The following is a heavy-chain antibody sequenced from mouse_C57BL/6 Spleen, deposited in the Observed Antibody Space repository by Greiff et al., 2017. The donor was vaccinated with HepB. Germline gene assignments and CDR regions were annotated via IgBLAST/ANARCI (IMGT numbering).Heavy chain of an antibody. CDR2: ISDGGSYT. CDR1: GFTFSSYA. V-gene: IGHV5-4*03. D-gene: IGHD2-5*01. J-gene: IGHJ1*03. Sequence: EVQGVESGGGLVKPGGSLKLSCAASGFTFSSYAMSWVRQTPEKRLEWVATISDGGSYTYYPDNVKGRFTISRDNAKNNLYLQMSHLKSEDTAMYYCARRGYSNYDWYFDVWGTGTTVTVSS. CDR3: ARRGYSNYDWYFDV.